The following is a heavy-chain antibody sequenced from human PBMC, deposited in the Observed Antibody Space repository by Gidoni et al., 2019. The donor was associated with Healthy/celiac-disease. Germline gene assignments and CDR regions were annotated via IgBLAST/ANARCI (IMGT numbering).Heavy chain of an antibody. CDR1: GFPFSDYY. Sequence: QVQLVESGGGLVKPGGSLRLSCAASGFPFSDYYMSWIRQAPGKGLEWVSYISSSSSYTNYADSVKGRFTISRDNAKNSLYLQMNSLRAEDTAVYYCARDRYYYYGMDVWGQGTTVTVSS. CDR2: ISSSSSYT. J-gene: IGHJ6*02. CDR3: ARDRYYYYGMDV. V-gene: IGHV3-11*06.